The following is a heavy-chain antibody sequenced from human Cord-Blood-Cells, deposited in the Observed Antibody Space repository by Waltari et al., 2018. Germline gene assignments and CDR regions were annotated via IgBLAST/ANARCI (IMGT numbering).Heavy chain of an antibody. J-gene: IGHJ6*02. CDR2: FDPEDGET. Sequence: QVQLVQSGAEVKKPGASVKVSCKVSGYTLTELSMHWVRQAPGKGLEWMGGFDPEDGETIYAQKFPGRVTMTEDTSTDTAYMELSSLRSEDTAVYYCATHVLPYSSDYYYYGMDVWGQGTTVTVSS. V-gene: IGHV1-24*01. D-gene: IGHD6-19*01. CDR1: GYTLTELS. CDR3: ATHVLPYSSDYYYYGMDV.